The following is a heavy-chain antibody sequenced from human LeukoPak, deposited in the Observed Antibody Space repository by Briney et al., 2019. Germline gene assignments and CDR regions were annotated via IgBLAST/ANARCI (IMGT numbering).Heavy chain of an antibody. J-gene: IGHJ4*02. CDR3: ARVAKYYYGSETYYSFEH. D-gene: IGHD3-10*01. V-gene: IGHV3-30*04. Sequence: GGSLTLSWAAAGFTFSSYAMHWVRQAPGKGLEWVAVISYEGSNKYYTDSVEDQLTISRDNSKNTLYLQMNSLRAEDTAVYYCARVAKYYYGSETYYSFEHWGQGTRVPAS. CDR1: GFTFSSYA. CDR2: ISYEGSNK.